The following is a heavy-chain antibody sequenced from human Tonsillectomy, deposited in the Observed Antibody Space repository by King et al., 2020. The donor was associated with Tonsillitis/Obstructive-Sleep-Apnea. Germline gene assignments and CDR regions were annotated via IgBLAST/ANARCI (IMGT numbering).Heavy chain of an antibody. J-gene: IGHJ3*02. V-gene: IGHV4-39*01. Sequence: QLQESGPGLVKPSETLSLTCTVSGGSISSSSYYWGWIRQPPGKGLEWIGSIYYSGSTYCNPSLKSRVTISVDTSKNQFSLKLSSVTAADTAVYYCATHIVRWTTVTTPFDAFDIWGQGTMVTVSS. D-gene: IGHD4-17*01. CDR1: GGSISSSSYY. CDR3: ATHIVRWTTVTTPFDAFDI. CDR2: IYYSGST.